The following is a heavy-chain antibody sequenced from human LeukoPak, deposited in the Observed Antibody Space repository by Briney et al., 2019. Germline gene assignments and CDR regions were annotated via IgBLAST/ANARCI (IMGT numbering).Heavy chain of an antibody. J-gene: IGHJ4*02. D-gene: IGHD2-15*01. CDR2: IYYSGNT. Sequence: SETLSPTCTVSGGSVGSSCCYWGWIRQPPGRGLEWIGNIYYSGNTYYNPSLKSRVTMSVDTSKNQLSLKLSSAAAADTAVYYCARSLGYCSSGSCYVFDYWGQGILVTVSS. V-gene: IGHV4-39*01. CDR3: ARSLGYCSSGSCYVFDY. CDR1: GGSVGSSCCY.